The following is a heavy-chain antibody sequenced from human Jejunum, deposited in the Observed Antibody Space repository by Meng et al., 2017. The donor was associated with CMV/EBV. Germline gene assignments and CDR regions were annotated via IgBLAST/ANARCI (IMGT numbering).Heavy chain of an antibody. V-gene: IGHV2-5*02. CDR2: IYRGDDK. CDR1: RFSPRMSGEG. Sequence: QITLKESGPQVVTPTQALKQNCSFSRFSPRMSGEGVGWIRQPPGKALEWLALIYRGDDKRYSPSLNSRLTIAKDTSKNEVVLTLTNMGPIDTGTYYCAHFVGGYYPSRPDYWGQGTLVTVSS. J-gene: IGHJ4*02. D-gene: IGHD1-26*01. CDR3: AHFVGGYYPSRPDY.